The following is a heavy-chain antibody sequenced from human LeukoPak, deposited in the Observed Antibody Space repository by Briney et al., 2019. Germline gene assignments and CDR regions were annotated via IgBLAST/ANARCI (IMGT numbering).Heavy chain of an antibody. D-gene: IGHD1-26*01. CDR2: INHSGST. CDR3: ARELHSGSYYFDY. CDR1: GGSFSGYY. V-gene: IGHV4-34*01. J-gene: IGHJ4*02. Sequence: PSETLSLTCAVYGGSFSGYYWNWIRQPPGKGLEWIGEINHSGSTNYNPSLKSRVTTSVDTSKNRFSLKLTSVTAADTAVYYCARELHSGSYYFDYWGQGTLVIVSS.